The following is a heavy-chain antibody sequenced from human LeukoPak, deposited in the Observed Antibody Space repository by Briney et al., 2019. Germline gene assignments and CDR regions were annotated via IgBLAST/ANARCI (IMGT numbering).Heavy chain of an antibody. CDR3: AKTHSHHYYGMDV. Sequence: GGSLRLSCAASGFTFSSYEMNWVRQAPGKGLEWVSYISSSGSTIYYADSVKGRFTISRDNAKNSLYLQMNSLRAEDTAVYYCAKTHSHHYYGMDVWGQGTTVTVSS. V-gene: IGHV3-48*03. J-gene: IGHJ6*02. CDR1: GFTFSSYE. CDR2: ISSSGSTI. D-gene: IGHD4-23*01.